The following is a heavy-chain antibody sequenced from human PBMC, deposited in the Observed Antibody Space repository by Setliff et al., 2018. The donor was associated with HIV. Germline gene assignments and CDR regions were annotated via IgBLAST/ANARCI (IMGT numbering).Heavy chain of an antibody. CDR1: GGPFSGFY. J-gene: IGHJ4*02. CDR3: ARGPPGSSIGWYVGY. V-gene: IGHV4-34*01. D-gene: IGHD6-19*01. CDR2: INHSGST. Sequence: NPSETLSLTCAVYGGPFSGFYWNWIRQPPGKRLEWIGEINHSGSTNYNPSLKSRVTISVDTSKNQFSLRLSSVIAADTAVYYCARGPPGSSIGWYVGYWGQGTQVTVSS.